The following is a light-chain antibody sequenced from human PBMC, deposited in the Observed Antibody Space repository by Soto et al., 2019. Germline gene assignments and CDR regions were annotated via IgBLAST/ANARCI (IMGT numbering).Light chain of an antibody. V-gene: IGLV2-14*03. Sequence: QSVLTQPASVSASPGQSIAISCTGPASDIGGYDHVSWYQQHPGKAPKLLIYDVTNRPSGVSSRFSGSKAGRTASLTISGLQTEDEADYYCSSHTSSTALVFGTGTKLTVL. CDR3: SSHTSSTALV. J-gene: IGLJ1*01. CDR1: ASDIGGYDH. CDR2: DVT.